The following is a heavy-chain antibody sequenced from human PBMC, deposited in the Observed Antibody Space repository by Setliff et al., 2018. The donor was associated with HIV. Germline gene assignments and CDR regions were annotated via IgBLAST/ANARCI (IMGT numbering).Heavy chain of an antibody. J-gene: IGHJ4*02. CDR1: GGTFSSYA. CDR2: IIPIFGTA. CDR3: ARGPAGIGAVVAATHLDY. D-gene: IGHD2-15*01. V-gene: IGHV1-69*13. Sequence: GASVKVSCKASGGTFSSYAISWVRQAPGQGLEWMGGIIPIFGTANYAQKFQGRVTITADESTSTAYMELSSLRSEDTAVYYCARGPAGIGAVVAATHLDYWGQGTLVTVSS.